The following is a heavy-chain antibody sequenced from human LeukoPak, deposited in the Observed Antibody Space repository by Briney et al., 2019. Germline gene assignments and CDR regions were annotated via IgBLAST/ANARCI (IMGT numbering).Heavy chain of an antibody. CDR2: IKQDGSEK. V-gene: IGHV3-7*01. D-gene: IGHD6-19*01. CDR1: GFTFSSYW. Sequence: GGSLRLSCAASGFTFSSYWMSWVHQAPGKGLEWVANIKQDGSEKYYVDSVKGRFTISRDNAKNSLYLQMNSLRAEGTAVYYCASLSSVDDYWGQGTLVTVSS. J-gene: IGHJ4*02. CDR3: ASLSSVDDY.